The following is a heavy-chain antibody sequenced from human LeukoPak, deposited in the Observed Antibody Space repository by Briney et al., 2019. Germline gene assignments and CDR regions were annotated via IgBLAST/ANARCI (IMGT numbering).Heavy chain of an antibody. Sequence: GGSLRLSCAASGFTFSSYAMSWVRQAPGKGLEWVANIKQDGSEKYYVDSVKGRFTISRDNAKNSLYLQMNSLRAEDTAVYYCARDPPWSLTMVRGRDYYGMDVWGQGTTVTVSS. CDR1: GFTFSSYA. J-gene: IGHJ6*02. CDR3: ARDPPWSLTMVRGRDYYGMDV. D-gene: IGHD3-10*01. CDR2: IKQDGSEK. V-gene: IGHV3-7*01.